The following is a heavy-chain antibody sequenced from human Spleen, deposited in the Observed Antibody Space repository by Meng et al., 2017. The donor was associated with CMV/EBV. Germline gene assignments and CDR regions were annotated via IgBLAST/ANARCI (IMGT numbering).Heavy chain of an antibody. D-gene: IGHD1-26*01. CDR1: GGSISSYY. J-gene: IGHJ6*02. CDR3: ARLYRGYYYGMDV. V-gene: IGHV4-59*01. CDR2: IYYSGST. Sequence: SETLSLTCTVSGGSISSYYWSWIRQPPGKGLEWIGYIYYSGSTNYNPSLKSRVTISVDTSKNQFSLKLSSVTAADTAVYYCARLYRGYYYGMDVWGQGTMVTVSS.